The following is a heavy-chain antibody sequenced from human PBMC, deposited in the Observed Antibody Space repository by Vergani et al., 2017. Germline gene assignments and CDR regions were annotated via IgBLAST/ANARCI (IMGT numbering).Heavy chain of an antibody. Sequence: EVQLVESGGALVQPGGSLRLSCIGSGFIFSDYWMSWVRQAPGKGLGFVANIHRDGSAENYVDSVKGRFTISGDNAKNSVILQMNNLGAEDTAIYYGAGDIPGGLSDFDYWGQGTLVTVSS. CDR1: GFIFSDYW. J-gene: IGHJ4*02. CDR3: AGDIPGGLSDFDY. D-gene: IGHD2-21*01. CDR2: IHRDGSAE. V-gene: IGHV3-7*01.